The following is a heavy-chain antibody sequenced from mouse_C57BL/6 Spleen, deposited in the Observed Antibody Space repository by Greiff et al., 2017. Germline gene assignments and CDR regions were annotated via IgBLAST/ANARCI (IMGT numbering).Heavy chain of an antibody. V-gene: IGHV14-4*01. D-gene: IGHD1-1*01. J-gene: IGHJ3*01. CDR3: THYYYGSISGFAY. CDR2: IDPENGDT. CDR1: GFNIKDDY. Sequence: EVQLQQSGAELVRPGASVKLSCTASGFNIKDDYMHWVKQRPEQGLEWIGWIDPENGDTEYASKFQGKATITADTSSNTAYLQLSSLTSEDTAVYYCTHYYYGSISGFAYWGQGTLVTVSA.